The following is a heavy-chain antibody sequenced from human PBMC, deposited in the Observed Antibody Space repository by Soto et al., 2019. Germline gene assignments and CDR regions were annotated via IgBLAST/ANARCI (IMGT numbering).Heavy chain of an antibody. D-gene: IGHD3-10*01. Sequence: PSETLSLTCTVSGGSISSSSYYWGWIRQPPGKGLEWIGSIYYSGSTYYNPSLKSRVTISVDTSKNQFSLKLSSVTAADTAVYYCAKSYYGSGSYYLGSYYYYYMDAWGKGTTVTVSS. V-gene: IGHV4-39*01. J-gene: IGHJ6*03. CDR1: GGSISSSSYY. CDR3: AKSYYGSGSYYLGSYYYYYMDA. CDR2: IYYSGST.